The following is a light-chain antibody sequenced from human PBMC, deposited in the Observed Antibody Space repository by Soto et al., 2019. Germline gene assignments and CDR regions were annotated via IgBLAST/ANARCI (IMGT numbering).Light chain of an antibody. J-gene: IGLJ2*01. CDR1: SSNIGARYD. CDR2: GST. CDR3: QSYDSRLSVVV. Sequence: QSVLTQPPSVSGAPGQRVTISCTGSSSNIGARYDVHWYQQLPGTAPKLLIYGSTNRPSGVPDRFSGSKSGTSASLAITGLQAEDEADYYCQSYDSRLSVVVFGGGTQLTVL. V-gene: IGLV1-40*01.